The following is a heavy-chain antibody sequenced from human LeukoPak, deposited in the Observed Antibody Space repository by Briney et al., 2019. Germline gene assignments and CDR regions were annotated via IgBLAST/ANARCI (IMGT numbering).Heavy chain of an antibody. CDR1: GFTFSNYG. CDR2: IWYDGSNK. J-gene: IGHJ4*02. CDR3: ARGAQADGY. Sequence: GKSLRLSCAASGFTFSNYGMHWVRQAPGKGLEWVAFIWYDGSNKYYADSVKGRFTISRDNSKNTLYLQMNSLRAEDTAVYYCARGAQADGYWGQGTLVTVSS. V-gene: IGHV3-33*01. D-gene: IGHD5-24*01.